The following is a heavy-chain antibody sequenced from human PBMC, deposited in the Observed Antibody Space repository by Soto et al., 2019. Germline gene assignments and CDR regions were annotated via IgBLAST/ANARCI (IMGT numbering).Heavy chain of an antibody. CDR2: IYYSGST. D-gene: IGHD3-16*01. Sequence: SETLRVPCTVSGGPISSYYLSWIRQPPGKGLEWIGYIYYSGSTNYNPSLKSRVTISVDTSKNQFSLKLSSVTAADTAVYYCARLPYIMITFGGVPEYYFDYWGQGTLVTVSS. CDR1: GGPISSYY. J-gene: IGHJ4*02. V-gene: IGHV4-59*08. CDR3: ARLPYIMITFGGVPEYYFDY.